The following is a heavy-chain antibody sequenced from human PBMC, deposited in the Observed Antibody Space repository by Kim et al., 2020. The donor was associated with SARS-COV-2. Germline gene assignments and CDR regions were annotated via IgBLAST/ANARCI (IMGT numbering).Heavy chain of an antibody. CDR1: GGSIGSNGNY. D-gene: IGHD1-26*01. CDR2: IYSSGST. Sequence: SETLSLTCTVSGGSIGSNGNYWGWLRQPPGQGLEWLGTIYSSGSTYFYPSLKSRVSTSVDKSKNQFSLSLTSVTAADTAAYYCARHARMGVTKAPLDYWGRGTLVTVSS. J-gene: IGHJ4*02. CDR3: ARHARMGVTKAPLDY. V-gene: IGHV4-39*01.